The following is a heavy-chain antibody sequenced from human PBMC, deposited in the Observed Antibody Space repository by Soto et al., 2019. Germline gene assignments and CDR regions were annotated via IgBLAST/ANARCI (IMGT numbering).Heavy chain of an antibody. J-gene: IGHJ1*01. CDR1: GYTFSTYG. D-gene: IGHD1-1*01. CDR3: ARDWKGEEGFDP. V-gene: IGHV1-18*01. Sequence: QVQLVQSGAEVKKPGATVKVSCKASGYTFSTYGFSWVRQAPGQGLEWMGWIGADNGDTNYAQNFQGRVTMTTDTSTTTSYMDLRSLTSDDTAVYFCARDWKGEEGFDPWGQGTLVTVSS. CDR2: IGADNGDT.